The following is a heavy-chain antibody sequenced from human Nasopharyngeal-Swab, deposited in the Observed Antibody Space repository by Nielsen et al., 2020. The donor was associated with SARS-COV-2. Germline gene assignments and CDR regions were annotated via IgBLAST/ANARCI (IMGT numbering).Heavy chain of an antibody. CDR2: FDPEDGET. CDR3: ATGAAVAGTPISYYYYYGMDV. CDR1: GYTLTELS. J-gene: IGHJ6*02. Sequence: SVTVSRKVSGYTLTELSMHWVRQAPGKGLEWMGGFDPEDGETIYAQKFQGRVTMTEDTSTDTAYMELSSLRSEDTAVYYCATGAAVAGTPISYYYYYGMDVWGQGTTVTVSS. V-gene: IGHV1-24*01. D-gene: IGHD6-19*01.